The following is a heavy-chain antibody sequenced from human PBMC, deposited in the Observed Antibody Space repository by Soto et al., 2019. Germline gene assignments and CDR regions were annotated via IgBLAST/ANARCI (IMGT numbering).Heavy chain of an antibody. CDR1: GFTFSSYS. J-gene: IGHJ5*02. Sequence: GGSLRLSCAASGFTFSSYSMNWVRQAPGKGLEWVSSISSSSSYIYYADSVKGRFTISRDNAKNSLYLQMNSLRAEDTAVYYCARDSLEMPAEFDPWGQGTLVTV. V-gene: IGHV3-21*01. CDR3: ARDSLEMPAEFDP. D-gene: IGHD3-3*01. CDR2: ISSSSSYI.